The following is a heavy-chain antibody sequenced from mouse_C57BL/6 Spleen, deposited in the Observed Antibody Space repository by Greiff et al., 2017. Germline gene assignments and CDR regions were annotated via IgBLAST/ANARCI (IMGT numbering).Heavy chain of an antibody. CDR1: GFTFSDYY. Sequence: EVQLVESEGGLVQPGSSMKLSCTASGFTFSDYYMAWVRQVPEKGLEWVANINYDGSSTYYLDSLKIRFIISRDNAKNILYLQMSSLKSEDTATYYCERDRDGYFDVWGTGTTVTVSS. CDR3: ERDRDGYFDV. D-gene: IGHD3-1*01. J-gene: IGHJ1*03. CDR2: INYDGSST. V-gene: IGHV5-16*01.